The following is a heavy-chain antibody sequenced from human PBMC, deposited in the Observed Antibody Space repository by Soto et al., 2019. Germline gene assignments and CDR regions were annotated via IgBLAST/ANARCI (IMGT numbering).Heavy chain of an antibody. CDR1: GGYIRNYY. J-gene: IGHJ6*03. D-gene: IGHD2-2*01. CDR2: IYYSGST. CDR3: ARIYCSTSNCNYYYYMDV. V-gene: IGHV4-59*01. Sequence: SETLSLTNTVCGGYIRNYYWSWIRQPPGKGLEWIGYIYYSGSTNYNPSLKSRVTISLDTSKNQFSLKLSSVTAADTAVYYCARIYCSTSNCNYYYYMDVWGKGTTVTVSS.